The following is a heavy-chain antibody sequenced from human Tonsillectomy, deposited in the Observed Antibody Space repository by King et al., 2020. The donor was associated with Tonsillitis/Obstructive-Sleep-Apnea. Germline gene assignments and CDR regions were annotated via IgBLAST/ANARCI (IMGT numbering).Heavy chain of an antibody. V-gene: IGHV3-48*03. Sequence: QLVESGGGLVQPGGSLRLSCAASGFSLSSYEMNWVRQAPGKGLEWVSYISSSGSTIYYADSVKGRFTISRDNAKNSLSLQMNSLRAEDTAVYFCATVPPVGSSWYSVYFDYWGQGTLVTVSS. D-gene: IGHD6-13*01. CDR1: GFSLSSYE. J-gene: IGHJ4*02. CDR3: ATVPPVGSSWYSVYFDY. CDR2: ISSSGSTI.